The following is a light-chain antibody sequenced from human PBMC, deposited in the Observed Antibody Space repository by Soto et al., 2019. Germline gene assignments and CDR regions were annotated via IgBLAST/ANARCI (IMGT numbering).Light chain of an antibody. Sequence: DIVMTQSPDSLAVSLGERATINCKSSQSILYSSNNNNYLSWYQQKPGQPPKLLIYWASTRESGVPDRFSGSGSGTDSTLTISSLQAEDVAVYYCQQYYSTPTFGGGTKVEIK. CDR3: QQYYSTPT. CDR1: QSILYSSNNNNY. CDR2: WAS. J-gene: IGKJ4*01. V-gene: IGKV4-1*01.